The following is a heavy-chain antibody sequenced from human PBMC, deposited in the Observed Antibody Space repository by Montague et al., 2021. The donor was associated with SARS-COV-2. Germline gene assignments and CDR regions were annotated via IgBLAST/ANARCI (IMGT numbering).Heavy chain of an antibody. Sequence: SETLSLTCTVSGGSISSSNYYWGWIRQPPGKGLEWIGSIYDSGSTYYXXXLKSRVTISADTSKNHFSLKLSSVTAADTAVYYCARRGRKLLPVATTIGGFDIWGQGTMVTVSS. J-gene: IGHJ3*02. CDR2: IYDSGST. CDR1: GGSISSSNYY. V-gene: IGHV4-39*02. CDR3: ARRGRKLLPVATTIGGFDI. D-gene: IGHD5-12*01.